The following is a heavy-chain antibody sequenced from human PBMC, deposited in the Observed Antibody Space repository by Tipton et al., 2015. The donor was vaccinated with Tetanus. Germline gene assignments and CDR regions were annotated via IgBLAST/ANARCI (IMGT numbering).Heavy chain of an antibody. CDR3: ARDRPSITMIVVGAGGTDY. D-gene: IGHD3-22*01. Sequence: RSLRLPCAASGFTFSSYGMHWVRQAPGKGLEWVAVIWYDGSNKYYADSVKGRFTISRDNSKNTLYLQMNSLRAEDTAVYYCARDRPSITMIVVGAGGTDYWGQGTLVTVSS. CDR1: GFTFSSYG. V-gene: IGHV3-33*01. J-gene: IGHJ4*02. CDR2: IWYDGSNK.